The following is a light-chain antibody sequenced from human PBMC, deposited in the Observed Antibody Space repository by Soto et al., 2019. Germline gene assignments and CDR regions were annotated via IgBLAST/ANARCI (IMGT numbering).Light chain of an antibody. CDR2: GAF. CDR1: QIIGTN. J-gene: IGKJ2*01. V-gene: IGKV3-15*01. CDR3: QQYEKWPYT. Sequence: EIVLTQSPATLSVSPGEGATLSCRTSQIIGTNLAWYQQKPGQAPRLLIYGAFIRAPGFPVRFRGTGSGSEFTLTISSLPSEDGAFYSCQQYEKWPYTFGKGTNLEL.